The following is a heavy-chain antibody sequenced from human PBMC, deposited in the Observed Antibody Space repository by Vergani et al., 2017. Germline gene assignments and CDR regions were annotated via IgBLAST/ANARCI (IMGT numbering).Heavy chain of an antibody. D-gene: IGHD2-21*02. Sequence: QVQLQESGPGLVKPSETLSLTCTVSGGSISSYYWSWIRQPPGKGLEWIGYIYYSGSTNYNPSLKSRVTISVDTSKNQFSLKLSSVTAADTAVYYCARNPYCGGDCYSDAFDSWGQGTIVTVSS. V-gene: IGHV4-59*01. J-gene: IGHJ3*02. CDR3: ARNPYCGGDCYSDAFDS. CDR1: GGSISSYY. CDR2: IYYSGST.